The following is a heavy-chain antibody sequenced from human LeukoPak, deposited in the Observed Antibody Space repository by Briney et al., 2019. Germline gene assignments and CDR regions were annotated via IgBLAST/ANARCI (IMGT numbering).Heavy chain of an antibody. J-gene: IGHJ4*02. CDR1: GFTFSSHW. V-gene: IGHV3-7*05. D-gene: IGHD5-12*01. Sequence: GGSLRLSCAASGFTFSSHWMSWVRQAPGKGMEWVANIKQDGSEKYYVDSVKGRFTISRDNAKNSLYLKMNSLRAEDTAVYYCASSGAAVSYFDYWGEGTLVTVSS. CDR3: ASSGAAVSYFDY. CDR2: IKQDGSEK.